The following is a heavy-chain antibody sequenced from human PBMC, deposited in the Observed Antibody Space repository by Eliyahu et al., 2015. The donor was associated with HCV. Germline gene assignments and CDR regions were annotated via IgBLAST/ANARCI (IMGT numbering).Heavy chain of an antibody. Sequence: EVQLVESGGGLLQPGGSLRLSCVVSGFTFSDXWDARXRHFPAKGXELLSRIHTDGTATGYADSVKGRCTISRDNAKNMLFLQMSSLGADDTAMYYCAGSRWPHSIEYWGRGNLVTVSS. J-gene: IGHJ4*02. D-gene: IGHD6-13*01. CDR2: IHTDGTAT. V-gene: IGHV3-74*01. CDR3: AGSRWPHSIEY. CDR1: GFTFSDXW.